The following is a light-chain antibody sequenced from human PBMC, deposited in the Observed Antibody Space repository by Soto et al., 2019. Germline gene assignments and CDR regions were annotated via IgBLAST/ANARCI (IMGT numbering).Light chain of an antibody. V-gene: IGLV2-14*01. CDR1: SSDVGGYNY. J-gene: IGLJ2*01. CDR3: SSYTSSCTHVV. Sequence: QSALTQPASVSGSPGQSITISCTGTSSDVGGYNYVSWYQQHPGKAPKLMIYDVSNRPSGVSNRFSCSKSGNTASLTISGLQAEDEADYYCSSYTSSCTHVVFGGGTQLTVL. CDR2: DVS.